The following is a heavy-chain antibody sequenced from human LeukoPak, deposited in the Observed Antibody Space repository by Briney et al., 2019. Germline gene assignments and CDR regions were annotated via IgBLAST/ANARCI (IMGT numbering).Heavy chain of an antibody. V-gene: IGHV4-59*01. CDR2: IYYSGST. D-gene: IGHD3-22*01. CDR1: GVSISGYY. CDR3: ARDLIYYDSSGYHNDAFDI. Sequence: SETLSLTCTVSGVSISGYYWTWIRQPPGKGLEWIGYIYYSGSTNYNPSLKSRVTISVDTSKNQFSLKLSSVTAADTAVYYCARDLIYYDSSGYHNDAFDIWGQGTMVTVPS. J-gene: IGHJ3*02.